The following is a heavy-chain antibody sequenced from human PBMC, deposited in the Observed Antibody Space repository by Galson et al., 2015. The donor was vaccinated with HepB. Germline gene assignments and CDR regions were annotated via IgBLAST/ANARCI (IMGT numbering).Heavy chain of an antibody. CDR2: ISYDGSNK. J-gene: IGHJ4*02. CDR3: ATRREVGATKEPFDY. D-gene: IGHD1-26*01. V-gene: IGHV3-30-3*01. Sequence: SLRLSCAASGFTFSSYAMHWVRQAPGKGLEWVAVISYDGSNKYYADSVKGRFTISRDNSKNTLYLQMNSLRAEDTAVYYCATRREVGATKEPFDYWGQGTLVTVSS. CDR1: GFTFSSYA.